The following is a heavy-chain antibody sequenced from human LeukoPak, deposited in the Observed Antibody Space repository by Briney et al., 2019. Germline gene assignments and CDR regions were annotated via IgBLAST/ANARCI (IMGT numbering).Heavy chain of an antibody. CDR3: AKPFPYSGSFFVDY. V-gene: IGHV3-30*02. Sequence: PGGSLRLSCAASGFSFSSYGMHWVRQAPGKGLEWVAFIRYDGNDKHFADSVKGRFSVSRDNSKNTPYLQMSTLRAEDTAVYYCAKPFPYSGSFFVDYWGQGTLVTVSS. J-gene: IGHJ4*02. D-gene: IGHD1-26*01. CDR1: GFSFSSYG. CDR2: IRYDGNDK.